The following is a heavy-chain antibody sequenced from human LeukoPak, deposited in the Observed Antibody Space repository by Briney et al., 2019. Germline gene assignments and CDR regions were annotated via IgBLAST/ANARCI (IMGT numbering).Heavy chain of an antibody. CDR2: ISYDGSNK. D-gene: IGHD6-13*01. CDR1: GFTFSSYG. CDR3: AKDLGSSPVSY. J-gene: IGHJ4*02. V-gene: IGHV3-30*18. Sequence: GRSLRLSCAASGFTFSSYGMHWVRQAPGKGLEWVAVISYDGSNKYYADSVKGRFTISRDNSENTLYLQMNSLRAEDTAVYYCAKDLGSSPVSYWGQGTLVTVSS.